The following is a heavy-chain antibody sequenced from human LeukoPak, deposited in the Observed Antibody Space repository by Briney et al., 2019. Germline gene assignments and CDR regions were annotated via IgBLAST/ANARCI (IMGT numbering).Heavy chain of an antibody. CDR2: ISYDGSKK. D-gene: IGHD6-19*01. CDR3: ARDSSGWGLDV. CDR1: GFSFSSYG. V-gene: IGHV3-30*03. J-gene: IGHJ6*02. Sequence: PGGSPRLSCAASGFSFSSYGMHWVRQAPGKGLEWVAVISYDGSKKYYGDSAKGRFTISRENAKNSLYLQMNSLRAGDTAVYYCARDSSGWGLDVWGPGTTVTVSS.